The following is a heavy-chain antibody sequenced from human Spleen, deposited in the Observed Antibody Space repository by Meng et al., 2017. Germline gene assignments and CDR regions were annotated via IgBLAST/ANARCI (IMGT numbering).Heavy chain of an antibody. D-gene: IGHD4-11*01. CDR1: GGSFSGYY. CDR2: INHSGST. Sequence: QVQLQQWGAGLLKPAETLSLTCAVDGGSFSGYYWSWIRQPPGKGLEWIGEINHSGSTNYNPSLESRATISVDTSQNNLSLKLSSVTAADSAVYYCARGPTTMAHDFDYWGQGTLVTVSS. J-gene: IGHJ4*02. CDR3: ARGPTTMAHDFDY. V-gene: IGHV4-34*01.